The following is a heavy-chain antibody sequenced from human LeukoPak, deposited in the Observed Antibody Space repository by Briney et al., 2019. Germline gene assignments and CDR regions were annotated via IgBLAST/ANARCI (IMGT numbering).Heavy chain of an antibody. D-gene: IGHD5-12*01. CDR2: INHSGST. CDR1: GGSFSGHY. J-gene: IGHJ4*02. Sequence: SETLSLTCAVYGGSFSGHYWSWIRQPPGKGLEWIGEINHSGSTDYNPSLKSRVTISVDTSKNQFSLKLSSVTAADTAVYYCAGGYSGYLSLNHFDYWGQGTLVTVSS. CDR3: AGGYSGYLSLNHFDY. V-gene: IGHV4-34*01.